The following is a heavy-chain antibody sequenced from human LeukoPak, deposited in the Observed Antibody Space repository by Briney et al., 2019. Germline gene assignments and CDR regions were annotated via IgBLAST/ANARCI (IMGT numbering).Heavy chain of an antibody. Sequence: ASVKASFKASGYTFTGYFMHWVRQAPGQGLEWMGWINPNSGGTNYAQKFQGRVIMTRDTSISTAYIELSRLRSDDTAVYYCARDLDGSSGCDYWGQGTLVTVSS. V-gene: IGHV1-2*02. CDR2: INPNSGGT. J-gene: IGHJ4*02. D-gene: IGHD6-13*01. CDR3: ARDLDGSSGCDY. CDR1: GYTFTGYF.